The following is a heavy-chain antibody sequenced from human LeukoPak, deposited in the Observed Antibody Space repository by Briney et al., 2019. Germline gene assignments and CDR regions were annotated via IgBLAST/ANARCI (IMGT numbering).Heavy chain of an antibody. CDR1: GFTFSSYG. CDR2: IRYDGSNK. Sequence: GGSLRLSCAASGFTFSSYGMHWVRQAPGKGLEWVAFIRYDGSNKYYADSVKGRFTISRDNSKNTLYLQMNSLRAEDTAVYYCAKDGGNSDAFDIWGQGTMVTVSS. V-gene: IGHV3-30*02. J-gene: IGHJ3*02. D-gene: IGHD4-23*01. CDR3: AKDGGNSDAFDI.